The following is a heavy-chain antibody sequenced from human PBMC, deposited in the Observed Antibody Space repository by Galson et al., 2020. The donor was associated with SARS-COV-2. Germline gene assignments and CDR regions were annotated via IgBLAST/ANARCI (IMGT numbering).Heavy chain of an antibody. J-gene: IGHJ4*02. D-gene: IGHD5-18*01. CDR1: GFTFSDPA. Sequence: GESMKISCAASGFTFSDPAMHWVRQAPGKGLEWVAVISYDGSNKYYADSVKGRFTISRDNSKNTLYLQMNSLRAEDTAVYYCATDQYSYGAYWGQGTLVTVSS. CDR3: ATDQYSYGAY. CDR2: ISYDGSNK. V-gene: IGHV3-30*03.